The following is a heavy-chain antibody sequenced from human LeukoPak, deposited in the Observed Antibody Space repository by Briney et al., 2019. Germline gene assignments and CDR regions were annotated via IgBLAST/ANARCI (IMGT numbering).Heavy chain of an antibody. CDR3: ATDSPITMIVIDYYYGMDV. D-gene: IGHD3-22*01. V-gene: IGHV3-30*02. J-gene: IGHJ6*02. Sequence: PGGSLRLSCAASGFTFSSYGMHWVRQAPGKGLEWVAFIRYDGSNKYYADSVKGRFTISRDNSKNTLYLQMNSLRSEDTAVYYCATDSPITMIVIDYYYGMDVWGQGTTVTVS. CDR1: GFTFSSYG. CDR2: IRYDGSNK.